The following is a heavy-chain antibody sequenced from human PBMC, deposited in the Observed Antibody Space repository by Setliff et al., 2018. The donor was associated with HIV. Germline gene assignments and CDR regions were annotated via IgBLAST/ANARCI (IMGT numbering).Heavy chain of an antibody. J-gene: IGHJ4*02. V-gene: IGHV4-34*01. CDR2: INHSGNT. CDR3: ARSNGWYKFDY. D-gene: IGHD6-19*01. CDR1: GKSFSAYY. Sequence: PSETLSLTCGVYGKSFSAYYWSWIRQPPGKGLEWIGEINHSGNTNYNPSLKRRVTISGDTSKNQFSLKLTSVTAADTAVYFCARSNGWYKFDYWGQGTLVTVSS.